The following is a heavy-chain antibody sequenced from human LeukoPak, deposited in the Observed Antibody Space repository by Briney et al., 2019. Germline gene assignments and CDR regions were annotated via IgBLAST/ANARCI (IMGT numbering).Heavy chain of an antibody. V-gene: IGHV3-21*01. CDR1: GFTFSSYS. J-gene: IGHJ4*02. Sequence: AGGSLRLSCAASGFTFSSYSMNWVRQAPGKGLEWVSSISSSSSYIYYADSVKGRFTISRDNAKNSLYLQMNSLRAEDTAVYYCARVQEGYSSSWYFDYWGQGTLVTVSS. CDR3: ARVQEGYSSSWYFDY. D-gene: IGHD6-13*01. CDR2: ISSSSSYI.